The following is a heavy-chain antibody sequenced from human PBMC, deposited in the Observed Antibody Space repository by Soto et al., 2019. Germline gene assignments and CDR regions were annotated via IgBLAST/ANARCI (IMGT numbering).Heavy chain of an antibody. V-gene: IGHV1-3*01. CDR3: ARGARITMIVVVRGAFDI. D-gene: IGHD3-22*01. Sequence: EASVKVSCKASGYTFTSYAMHWVRQAPGQRLEWMGWINAGNGNTKYSQKFQGRVTITRDTSASTAYMELSSLRSEDTAVYYCARGARITMIVVVRGAFDIWGQGTMVTVSS. J-gene: IGHJ3*02. CDR2: INAGNGNT. CDR1: GYTFTSYA.